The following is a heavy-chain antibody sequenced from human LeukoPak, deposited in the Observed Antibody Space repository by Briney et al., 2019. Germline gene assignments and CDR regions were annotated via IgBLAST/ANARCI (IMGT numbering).Heavy chain of an antibody. CDR1: GYTFTSYA. D-gene: IGHD3-10*01. CDR3: ARESVITMVRGDTYYFDY. V-gene: IGHV1-2*02. Sequence: GASVKVSCKASGYTFTSYAMHWVRQAPGQGLEWMGWINPNSGGTNYAQKFQGRVTMTRDTSISTAYMELSRLRSDDTAVYYCARESVITMVRGDTYYFDYWGQGTLVTVSS. J-gene: IGHJ4*02. CDR2: INPNSGGT.